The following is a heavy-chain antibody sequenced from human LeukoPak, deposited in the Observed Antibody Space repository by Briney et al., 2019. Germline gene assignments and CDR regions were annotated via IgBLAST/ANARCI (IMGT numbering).Heavy chain of an antibody. J-gene: IGHJ4*02. V-gene: IGHV1-69*04. D-gene: IGHD3-22*01. CDR1: GGTFSSYA. CDR2: IIPILGIA. CDR3: AREWSYYDSYFDY. Sequence: ASVKVSCKASGGTFSSYAISWVRQAPGQGLEWMGRIIPILGIANYAQKFQGRVTITADKSTSTAYMELSSLRSEDTAVYYCAREWSYYDSYFDYWGQGTLVTVSS.